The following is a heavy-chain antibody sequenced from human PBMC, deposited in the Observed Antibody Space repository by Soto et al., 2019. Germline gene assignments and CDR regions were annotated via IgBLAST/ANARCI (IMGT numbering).Heavy chain of an antibody. D-gene: IGHD3-10*01. CDR1: GFSFSGYG. CDR2: INSDGSTT. CDR3: ASVATGSYHFDQ. Sequence: GGSLRLSCEVSGFSFSGYGMHWVRQAPGKGLVWVSRINSDGSTTGYADSGKGRFTISRANADNTLYLEMTSLRAEDPAVYYCASVATGSYHFDQWGQGTLVTVSS. V-gene: IGHV3-74*01. J-gene: IGHJ4*02.